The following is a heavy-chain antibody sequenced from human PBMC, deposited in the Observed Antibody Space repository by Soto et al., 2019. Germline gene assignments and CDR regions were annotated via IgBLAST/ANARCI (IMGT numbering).Heavy chain of an antibody. CDR2: ISYDGSEK. V-gene: IGHV3-30*18. D-gene: IGHD1-20*01. J-gene: IGHJ4*02. Sequence: GGSLRLSCAASGFTFSNYGMHWVRQAPGKGLEWVAIISYDGSEKYYVDSVKGRFTISRDNSKNTLYLQMNSLRAEDTAVYYCAKDFSNWNLDYWGQGTLVTVSS. CDR3: AKDFSNWNLDY. CDR1: GFTFSNYG.